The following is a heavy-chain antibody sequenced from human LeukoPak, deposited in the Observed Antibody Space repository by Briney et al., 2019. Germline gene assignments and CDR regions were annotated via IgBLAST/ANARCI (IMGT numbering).Heavy chain of an antibody. J-gene: IGHJ4*02. CDR2: ISGSGGST. D-gene: IGHD3-9*01. Sequence: GGSLRLSCAASGFTFSSYAMSWVRQAPGKGLEWVSAISGSGGSTYYADSVKGRFTISRDDSKNTLYLQMNSLRAEDTAVYYCAKDANILTGYFLDYWGQGTLVTVSS. CDR3: AKDANILTGYFLDY. V-gene: IGHV3-23*01. CDR1: GFTFSSYA.